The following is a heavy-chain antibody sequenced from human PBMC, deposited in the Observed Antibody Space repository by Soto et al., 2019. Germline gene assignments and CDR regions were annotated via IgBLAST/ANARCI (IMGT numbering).Heavy chain of an antibody. D-gene: IGHD3-22*01. CDR2: ISSSSSYI. J-gene: IGHJ4*02. CDR3: AKGPYYDSSGYYFDY. Sequence: EVQLVESGGGLVQPGGSLRLSCAASGFTFSSYDMHWVRQATGKGLEWVSSISSSSSYIYYADSVKGRFTISRDNAKNSLYLQMNSLRAEDTAVYYCAKGPYYDSSGYYFDYWGQGTLVTVSS. CDR1: GFTFSSYD. V-gene: IGHV3-21*01.